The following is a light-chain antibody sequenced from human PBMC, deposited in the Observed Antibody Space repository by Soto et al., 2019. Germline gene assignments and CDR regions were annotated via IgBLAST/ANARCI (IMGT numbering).Light chain of an antibody. Sequence: QSALTQPPSASGSPGQSVAISCTGTSSDVGGYNYVSWYQQHPGKAPKLMIYEVNKRPSGVPDRFSGSKSGNTASLTVSGLQAEDEADYYCCSYGNSRWVFGGGTKLTVL. J-gene: IGLJ3*02. CDR3: CSYGNSRWV. CDR2: EVN. V-gene: IGLV2-8*01. CDR1: SSDVGGYNY.